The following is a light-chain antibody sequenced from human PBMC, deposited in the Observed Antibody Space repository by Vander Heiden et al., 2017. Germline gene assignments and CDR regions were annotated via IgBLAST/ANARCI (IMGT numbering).Light chain of an antibody. J-gene: IGLJ7*01. Sequence: QPVLTQPPSPPPPLGAPAKLTCTLSSGHSTYAIAWHQQQPEKGPRYLMKVNSDGSHIKGDGIPDRFSASSSGAERYLIISSLQSEDEADYYCQTWDTGVPYVFGGGTQLTVL. CDR1: SGHSTYA. CDR2: VNSDGSH. V-gene: IGLV4-69*01. CDR3: QTWDTGVPYV.